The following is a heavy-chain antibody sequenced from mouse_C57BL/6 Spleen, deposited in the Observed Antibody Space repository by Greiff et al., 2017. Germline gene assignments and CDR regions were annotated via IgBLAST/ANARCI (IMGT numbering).Heavy chain of an antibody. D-gene: IGHD2-5*01. J-gene: IGHJ3*01. CDR1: GFTFSDYG. CDR3: ASYSNYLFAY. Sequence: VKLVASGGGLVKPGGSLKLSCAASGFTFSDYGMHWVRQAPEKGLEWVAYISSGSSTFYYADTVKGRFTISRDNAKNTLFLQMTSLRSEDTAMYYCASYSNYLFAYWGQGTLVTVSA. V-gene: IGHV5-17*01. CDR2: ISSGSSTF.